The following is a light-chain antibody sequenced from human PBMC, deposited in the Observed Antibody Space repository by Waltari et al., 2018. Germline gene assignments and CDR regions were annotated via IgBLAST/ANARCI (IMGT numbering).Light chain of an antibody. V-gene: IGLV2-23*02. CDR2: EIN. CDR1: DNDVGRYKL. CDR3: CSYAGSDTFHYV. Sequence: HSALTQPASVSGSPGQSITISCTGSDNDVGRYKLLSWYQHHPGKAPKLIIYEINERPAGVSNRFSGSKSGNTASLTISGLQIEDEADYHCCSYAGSDTFHYVFGSGTQVTVL. J-gene: IGLJ1*01.